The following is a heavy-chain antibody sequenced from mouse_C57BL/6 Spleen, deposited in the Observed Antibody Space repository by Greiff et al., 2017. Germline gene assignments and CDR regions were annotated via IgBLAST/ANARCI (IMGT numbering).Heavy chain of an antibody. J-gene: IGHJ2*01. CDR3: ARELGREGYFDY. Sequence: EVQLQESGGGLVKPGGSLKLSCAASGFTFSSYAMSWVRQTPEKRLEWVATISDGGSYTYYPDNVKGRFTISRDNAKNNLYLQMSHLKSEDTAMYYCARELGREGYFDYWGQGTTLTVSS. D-gene: IGHD4-1*01. CDR1: GFTFSSYA. V-gene: IGHV5-4*01. CDR2: ISDGGSYT.